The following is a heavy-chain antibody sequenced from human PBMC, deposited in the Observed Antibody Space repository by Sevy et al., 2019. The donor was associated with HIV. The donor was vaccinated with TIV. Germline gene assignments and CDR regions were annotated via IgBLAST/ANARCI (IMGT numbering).Heavy chain of an antibody. V-gene: IGHV3-66*01. CDR3: ARDRYYDASGYYYYYYGMDV. Sequence: GGSLRLSCEASGFTVSGNYMAWVRLAPGKGLEWVSLIDSGGSTYYADSVKGRFTISRDNAKNTLYLQMNPLRAEDTALYFWARDRYYDASGYYYYYYGMDVWGQGTTVTVSS. CDR2: IDSGGST. J-gene: IGHJ6*02. D-gene: IGHD3-22*01. CDR1: GFTVSGNY.